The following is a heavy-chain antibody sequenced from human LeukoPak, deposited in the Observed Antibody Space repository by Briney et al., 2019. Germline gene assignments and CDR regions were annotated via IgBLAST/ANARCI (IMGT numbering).Heavy chain of an antibody. CDR2: ISGSGGTT. V-gene: IGHV3-23*01. D-gene: IGHD4-23*01. Sequence: GRSLRLSCAASGFTFSSYAMSWVRQAPGKGLEWVSAISGSGGTTYYADSVKGRFTISRDNSKNTLYLQMNSLRAEDTAVYYCAKMRGGNPDKPYFDYWGQGTLVTVSS. CDR1: GFTFSSYA. CDR3: AKMRGGNPDKPYFDY. J-gene: IGHJ4*02.